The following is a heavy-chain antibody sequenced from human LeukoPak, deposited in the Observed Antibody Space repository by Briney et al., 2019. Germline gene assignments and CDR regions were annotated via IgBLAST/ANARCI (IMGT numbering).Heavy chain of an antibody. J-gene: IGHJ6*03. D-gene: IGHD2-2*01. Sequence: ASVKVSCKASGYTFTSYYMHWVRQAPGRGLEWMGIINPSGGSTSYAQKFQGRVTMTRDMSTSTVYMELSSLRSEDTAVYYCARGAIVVPAATSSMDVWGKGTTVTVSS. CDR1: GYTFTSYY. V-gene: IGHV1-46*01. CDR3: ARGAIVVPAATSSMDV. CDR2: INPSGGST.